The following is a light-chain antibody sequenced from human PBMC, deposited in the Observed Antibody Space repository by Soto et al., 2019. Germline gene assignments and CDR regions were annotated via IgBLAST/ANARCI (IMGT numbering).Light chain of an antibody. CDR3: QQYNTYSRT. CDR1: QSISSW. J-gene: IGKJ1*01. CDR2: DAS. Sequence: DIQMTQSPSTLSTSVGDRVTITCRASQSISSWLAWYQQKPGKAPKLLIYDASSLESGVPSRFSCNASGTEFTLTISSLQPDDFATYYCQQYNTYSRTFGQGTKVEIK. V-gene: IGKV1-5*01.